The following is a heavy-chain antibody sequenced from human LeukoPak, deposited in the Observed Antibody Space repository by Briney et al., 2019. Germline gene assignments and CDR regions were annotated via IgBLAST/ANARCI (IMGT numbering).Heavy chain of an antibody. V-gene: IGHV1-3*03. CDR2: ITTGRGET. CDR1: GYTFTEYA. Sequence: ASVKVSCKASGYTFTEYALHWVRQAPGQSLEWMGWITTGRGETRYSQEFQRRITFTRDTSASTVYMDLSDLRSEDTAVYYCARGGKQWRGGNYFDSWGQGTLVAVSP. CDR3: ARGGKQWRGGNYFDS. D-gene: IGHD6-19*01. J-gene: IGHJ4*02.